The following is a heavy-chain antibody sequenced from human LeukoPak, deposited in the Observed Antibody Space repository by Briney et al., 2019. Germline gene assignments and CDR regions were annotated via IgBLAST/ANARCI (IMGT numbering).Heavy chain of an antibody. CDR2: ISSSGSTI. CDR3: ARVVVAPRGWFDA. D-gene: IGHD2-15*01. CDR1: GFTFSSYE. J-gene: IGHJ5*02. Sequence: GGSLRLSCAASGFTFSSYEMNWVRQAPGKGLEWVSYISSSGSTIYYADSVKGRFTISRDNAKNSLYLQMNSLRAEDTAVYYCARVVVAPRGWFDAWGQGTLVTVSS. V-gene: IGHV3-48*03.